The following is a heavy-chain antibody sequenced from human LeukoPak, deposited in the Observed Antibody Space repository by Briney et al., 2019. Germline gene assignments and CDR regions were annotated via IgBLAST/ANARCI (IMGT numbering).Heavy chain of an antibody. CDR2: INPSGDST. J-gene: IGHJ5*02. V-gene: IGHV1-46*01. CDR3: ARVHSLYYSSGAYDP. D-gene: IGHD6-19*01. Sequence: ASVKVSCKASGYTFTSNHIHWVRQAPGQGLEWMGVINPSGDSTSYAQKFQGRVTMTRDTSTSTVYMELSSLRSEDTAVYYCARVHSLYYSSGAYDPWGQGTLVTVSS. CDR1: GYTFTSNH.